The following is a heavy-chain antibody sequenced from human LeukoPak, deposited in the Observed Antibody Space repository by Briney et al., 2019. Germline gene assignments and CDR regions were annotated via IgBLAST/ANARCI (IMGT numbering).Heavy chain of an antibody. CDR2: IYYSGST. CDR1: GGSISSYY. J-gene: IGHJ4*02. Sequence: SETLSLTCTVSGGSISSYYWSWIRQPPGKGLEWIGSIYYSGSTYYNPSLKSRVTISVDTSKNQFSLKLSSVTAADTAVYYCARFSGSYSFDYWGQGTLVTVSS. V-gene: IGHV4-59*05. D-gene: IGHD1-26*01. CDR3: ARFSGSYSFDY.